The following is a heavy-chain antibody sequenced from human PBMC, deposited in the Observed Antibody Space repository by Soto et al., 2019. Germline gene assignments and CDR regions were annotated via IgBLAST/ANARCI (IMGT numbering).Heavy chain of an antibody. D-gene: IGHD1-7*01. CDR1: GHSVSTNIAA. CDR3: ARDAAPTLNYPHGMDV. J-gene: IGHJ6*01. Sequence: SQTLSLTCAISGHSVSTNIAAWSWIMQSPSRGLEWLGRTLYRSSKWYNEYAVSVKGRVTINADPSMNQLCLQLISVTPVDTAVYYCARDAAPTLNYPHGMDVWGQGTAVTVSS. CDR2: TLYRSSKWYN. V-gene: IGHV6-1*01.